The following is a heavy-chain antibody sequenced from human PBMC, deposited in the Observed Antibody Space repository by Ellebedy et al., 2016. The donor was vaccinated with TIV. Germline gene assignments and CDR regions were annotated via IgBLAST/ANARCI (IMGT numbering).Heavy chain of an antibody. V-gene: IGHV3-23*01. J-gene: IGHJ4*02. CDR3: ARDGGWEVLWGLSGY. Sequence: GGSLRLSCVASGFTFSSYSMSWLRQAPGKGLEWVSFIGGYDGSRPYIKYADSVKGRFTISRDNSKHTLYLQVTSLRTEDTAVYYCARDGGWEVLWGLSGYWGQGTLVTVSS. CDR2: IGGYDGSRPYI. D-gene: IGHD4-23*01. CDR1: GFTFSSYS.